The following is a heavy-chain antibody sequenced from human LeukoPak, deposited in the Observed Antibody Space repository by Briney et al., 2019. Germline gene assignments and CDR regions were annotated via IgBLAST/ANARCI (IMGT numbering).Heavy chain of an antibody. CDR2: IRYDGSNK. V-gene: IGHV3-30*02. Sequence: GGSLRLSCAASGFTFSSYGMHWVRQAPGKGLEWVAFIRYDGSNKYYADSVKGRFTISRDNSKNTLYLQMNSLRAEDTAVYYCAKELLSSGSAFDYWGQGTLVTVSS. CDR1: GFTFSSYG. D-gene: IGHD6-6*01. CDR3: AKELLSSGSAFDY. J-gene: IGHJ4*02.